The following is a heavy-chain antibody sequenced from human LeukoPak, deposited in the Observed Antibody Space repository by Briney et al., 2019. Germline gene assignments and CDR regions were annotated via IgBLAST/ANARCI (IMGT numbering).Heavy chain of an antibody. Sequence: PGRSLRLSCAPSGFTFYDYAMQWVRHAPGEGLEWVSGISWNSGTIGYADSVKGRFTISRDNAKNSLYLQMNSLRAEDTALYYCARDSISSSGAFDIWGQGTMVTVFS. V-gene: IGHV3-9*01. J-gene: IGHJ3*02. CDR3: ARDSISSSGAFDI. CDR1: GFTFYDYA. D-gene: IGHD3-22*01. CDR2: ISWNSGTI.